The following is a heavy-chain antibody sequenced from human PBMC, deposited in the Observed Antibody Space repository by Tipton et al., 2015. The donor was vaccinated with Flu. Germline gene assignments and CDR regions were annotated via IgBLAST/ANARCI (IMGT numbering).Heavy chain of an antibody. V-gene: IGHV4-38-2*01. Sequence: TLSLTCAVSGYSISSGYYWGWIRQPPGKGLEWIGSIYHSGSTYYNPSLKSRVTISVDTSKNQFSLKLSSVTAADTAMYYCARQERSGWFLDYWGQGTLVTVSS. CDR3: ARQERSGWFLDY. CDR1: GYSISSGYY. CDR2: IYHSGST. D-gene: IGHD6-19*01. J-gene: IGHJ4*02.